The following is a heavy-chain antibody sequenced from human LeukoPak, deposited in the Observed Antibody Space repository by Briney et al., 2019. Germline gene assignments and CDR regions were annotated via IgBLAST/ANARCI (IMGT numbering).Heavy chain of an antibody. CDR3: ARVSHVLLWSSSGLDY. CDR1: GGSISSSSYY. Sequence: PSETLSLTCTVSGGSISSSSYYWGWIRQPPGKGLEWIGEIYHSGSTNYNPSLKSRVTISVDKSKNQFSLKLSSVTAADTAVYYCARVSHVLLWSSSGLDYWGQGTLVTVSS. D-gene: IGHD3-10*01. CDR2: IYHSGST. V-gene: IGHV4-39*07. J-gene: IGHJ4*02.